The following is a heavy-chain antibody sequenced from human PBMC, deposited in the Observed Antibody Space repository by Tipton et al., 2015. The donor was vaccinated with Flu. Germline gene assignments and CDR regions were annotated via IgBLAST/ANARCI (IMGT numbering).Heavy chain of an antibody. CDR2: ISYSGST. CDR1: GGSISSSSYY. J-gene: IGHJ2*01. V-gene: IGHV4-39*07. D-gene: IGHD3-3*01. CDR3: ARGTTIHAWHFDL. Sequence: TLSLTCTVSGGSISSSSYYWGWIRQPPGKGLEWIGSISYSGSTYYNPSLKSRVTISVDTSKNQVSLHLSSVTAADTAVYYCARGTTIHAWHFDLWGPGTLVTVSS.